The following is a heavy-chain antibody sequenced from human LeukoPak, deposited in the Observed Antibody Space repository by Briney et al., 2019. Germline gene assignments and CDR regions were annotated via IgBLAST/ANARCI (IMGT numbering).Heavy chain of an antibody. V-gene: IGHV3-23*01. J-gene: IGHJ6*02. CDR2: ISGSGGST. D-gene: IGHD3-10*01. CDR3: AKVASGSGSMYYYGMDV. Sequence: GGSLRLSCAASGFTFSSYAMSWVRQAPGKGLEWVSAISGSGGSTYYADSVKGQFTISRDNSKNTLYLQMNSLRAEDTAVYHCAKVASGSGSMYYYGMDVWGQGTTVTVSS. CDR1: GFTFSSYA.